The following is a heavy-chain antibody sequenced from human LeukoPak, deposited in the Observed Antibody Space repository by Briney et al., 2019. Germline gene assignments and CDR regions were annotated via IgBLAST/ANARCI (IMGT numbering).Heavy chain of an antibody. CDR2: ISGSGGST. J-gene: IGHJ4*02. CDR3: AKDPGSSRWFEWELATGFDY. V-gene: IGHV3-23*01. CDR1: GFTFSSYA. D-gene: IGHD6-13*01. Sequence: GGSLRLSCAASGFTFSSYAMSWVRQAPGKGLEWVSAISGSGGSTYYADSVKGRFTISRDNSKNTLYLQMNSLRAEDTAVYYCAKDPGSSRWFEWELATGFDYWGQGTLVTVSS.